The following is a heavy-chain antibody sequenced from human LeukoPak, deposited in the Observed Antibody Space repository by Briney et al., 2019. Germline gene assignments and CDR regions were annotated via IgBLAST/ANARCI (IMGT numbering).Heavy chain of an antibody. J-gene: IGHJ4*02. CDR2: ISGDGGSK. D-gene: IGHD1-1*01. CDR3: AKRSGAPNNFDF. Sequence: GGSLRLSCAASGFTFYAHSMHWVRQAPGKGLEWVSLISGDGGSKHYAASVKGRFTISRDNSEASLFLQMRSLRSEDTAFYYCAKRSGAPNNFDFWGQGGLVTVSS. V-gene: IGHV3-43*02. CDR1: GFTFYAHS.